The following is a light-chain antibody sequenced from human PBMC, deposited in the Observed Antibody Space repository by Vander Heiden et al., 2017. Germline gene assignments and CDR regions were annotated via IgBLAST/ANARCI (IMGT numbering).Light chain of an antibody. V-gene: IGLV3-25*03. CDR1: ALPKQY. CDR3: QSADSSGTPLVV. J-gene: IGLJ2*01. Sequence: SYELTQPPSVSVSPGQTARITCSGDALPKQYAYWYQQKPGQAPVLGIYKDSERPSGIPERFSGSSSGTTVTLTISGVQAEDEADYYCQSADSSGTPLVVFGGGTKLTVL. CDR2: KDS.